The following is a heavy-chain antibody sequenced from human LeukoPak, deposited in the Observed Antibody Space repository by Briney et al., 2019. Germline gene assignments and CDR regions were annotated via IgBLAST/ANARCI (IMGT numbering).Heavy chain of an antibody. V-gene: IGHV1-69*02. CDR1: GGTFSSYT. CDR2: IIPILGIA. D-gene: IGHD5-12*01. CDR3: ASWEVATIHTKPCYYYGMDV. Sequence: SVKVSCKASGGTFSSYTISWVRQAPGQGLEWMGRIIPILGIANYAQKFQGRVTITADKSTSTAYMELSSLRSEDTAVYYCASWEVATIHTKPCYYYGMDVWGQGTTVTVSS. J-gene: IGHJ6*02.